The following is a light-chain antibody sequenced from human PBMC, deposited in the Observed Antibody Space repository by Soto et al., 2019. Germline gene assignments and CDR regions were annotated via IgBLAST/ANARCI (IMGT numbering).Light chain of an antibody. J-gene: IGLJ2*01. Sequence: QAVVTQEPSLTVSPGGTVTLTCASSTGAVTSGYYPNWFQQKPGQAPSALIYSTTNRHSWTPARFSGALLGGKAALTLSGVQPEDEADYYCLLFHGDGQVFGGGTKVTVL. V-gene: IGLV7-43*01. CDR1: TGAVTSGYY. CDR2: STT. CDR3: LLFHGDGQV.